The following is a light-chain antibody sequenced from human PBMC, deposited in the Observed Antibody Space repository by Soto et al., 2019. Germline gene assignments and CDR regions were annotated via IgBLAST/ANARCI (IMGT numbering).Light chain of an antibody. CDR1: QSVSSY. Sequence: EIVLTQSTATLSLSPGESATLACRASQSVSSYLAWYQQKPGQAPRLLIYDASNRATGIPARVSGSGSGTDFTLTISSLEPEDFAVYYCQQRSNWPPTFGPGTKVDIK. V-gene: IGKV3-11*01. CDR2: DAS. CDR3: QQRSNWPPT. J-gene: IGKJ3*01.